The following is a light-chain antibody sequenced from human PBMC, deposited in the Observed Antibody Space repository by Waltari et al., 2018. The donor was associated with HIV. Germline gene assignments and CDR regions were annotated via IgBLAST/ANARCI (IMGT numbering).Light chain of an antibody. CDR1: SSNIGSNT. V-gene: IGLV1-44*01. CDR2: MNN. CDR3: AAWDDTLNAVV. Sequence: QSVLTQPPSASGTPGQRVTISCSGSSSNIGSNTVNCYQHLPGTAPKLLMYMNNQRPSGVPDRFSGSKSGTSASLAISGLQSEDEAAYFCAAWDDTLNAVVFGGGTKLTVL. J-gene: IGLJ2*01.